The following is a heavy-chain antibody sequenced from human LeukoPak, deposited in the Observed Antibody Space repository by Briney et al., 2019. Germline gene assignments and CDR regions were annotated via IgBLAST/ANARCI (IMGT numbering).Heavy chain of an antibody. CDR2: IYPGDSDT. Sequence: GESLRISCKGSGYTFSSYWIGWVRQMPGKGLEWMGIIYPGDSDTRYSPSLQGQVTISVDTSIGTAYLQWSSLKASDTAMYYCARIEGNYYYYMDVWGKRTTVTVSS. CDR1: GYTFSSYW. J-gene: IGHJ6*03. V-gene: IGHV5-51*01. CDR3: ARIEGNYYYYMDV.